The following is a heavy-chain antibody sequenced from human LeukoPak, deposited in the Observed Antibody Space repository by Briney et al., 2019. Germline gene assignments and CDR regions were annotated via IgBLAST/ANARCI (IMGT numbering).Heavy chain of an antibody. CDR3: ARDFPEYGYYFDY. V-gene: IGHV1-2*02. CDR2: INPNSGGT. J-gene: IGHJ4*02. CDR1: GYTFTGYY. D-gene: IGHD2/OR15-2a*01. Sequence: ASVKVSCKASGYTFTGYYMHWVRQAPGQGLEWMGWINPNSGGTNYAQKFQGRVTMTRDTSISTAYMELSRLRSDDTAVYYCARDFPEYGYYFDYWGQGTLVTVSS.